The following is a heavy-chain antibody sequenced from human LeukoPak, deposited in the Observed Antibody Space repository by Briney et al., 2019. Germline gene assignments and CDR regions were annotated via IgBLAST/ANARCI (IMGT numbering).Heavy chain of an antibody. V-gene: IGHV4-34*01. CDR1: GFTFSSYS. CDR3: ARSELRYFDWLLSLDY. CDR2: INHSGST. J-gene: IGHJ4*02. D-gene: IGHD3-9*01. Sequence: GSLRLSCAASGFTFSSYSVNWVRQAPGKGLEWIGEINHSGSTNYNPSLKSRVTISVDTSKNQFSLKLSSVTAADTAVYYCARSELRYFDWLLSLDYWGQGTLVTVSS.